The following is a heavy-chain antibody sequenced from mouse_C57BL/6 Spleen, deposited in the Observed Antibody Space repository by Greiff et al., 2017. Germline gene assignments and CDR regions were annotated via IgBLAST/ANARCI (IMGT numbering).Heavy chain of an antibody. CDR3: ARYPTTVVAHWYFDV. CDR1: GYTFTSYW. D-gene: IGHD1-1*01. J-gene: IGHJ1*03. Sequence: QVQLQQPGAELVKPGASVKLSCKASGYTFTSYWMHWVKQRPGQGLEWIGMIHPNSGSTNYNEKFKSKATLTVDKSSSTAYMQLSSLTSEDSAVYYCARYPTTVVAHWYFDVWGTGTTVTVSS. V-gene: IGHV1-64*01. CDR2: IHPNSGST.